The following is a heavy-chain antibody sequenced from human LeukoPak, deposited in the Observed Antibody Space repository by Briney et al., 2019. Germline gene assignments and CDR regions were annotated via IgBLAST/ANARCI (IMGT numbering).Heavy chain of an antibody. D-gene: IGHD4-17*01. CDR2: INPSGGST. Sequence: ASVKVSCKASGYTFTSYYMHWVRQAPGQGLEWMGIINPSGGSTSYAQKFQGRVTMTRDMSTSTVYMELSSLRSEDTAVYYCARVAPYGDYLNWFDPWGQGTLVTVSS. V-gene: IGHV1-46*01. J-gene: IGHJ5*02. CDR1: GYTFTSYY. CDR3: ARVAPYGDYLNWFDP.